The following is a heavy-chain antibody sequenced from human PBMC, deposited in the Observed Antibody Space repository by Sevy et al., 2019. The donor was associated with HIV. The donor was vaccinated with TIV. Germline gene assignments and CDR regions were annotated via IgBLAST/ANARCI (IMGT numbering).Heavy chain of an antibody. Sequence: ASVKVSCKASGYTFTGYYMHWVRQAPGQGLEWMGRINPNSGGTNYAQEFQGRVTMTRDTSISTAYMELSRLRSDDTAVYYCARGEMATIVYGYWGQGTLVTVSS. V-gene: IGHV1-2*06. J-gene: IGHJ4*02. CDR2: INPNSGGT. D-gene: IGHD5-12*01. CDR3: ARGEMATIVYGY. CDR1: GYTFTGYY.